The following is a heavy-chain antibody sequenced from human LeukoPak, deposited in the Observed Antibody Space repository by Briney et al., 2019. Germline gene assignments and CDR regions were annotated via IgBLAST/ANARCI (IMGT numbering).Heavy chain of an antibody. CDR2: IIPIFGTA. CDR3: AVYCSSTSCYDYYYYGMDV. V-gene: IGHV1-69*13. Sequence: SVKVSCKASGGTFSSYAISWVRQAPGQGLEWMGGIIPIFGTANYAQKFQGRVTITADESTSTAYMELSSLRSEDTAVYYCAVYCSSTSCYDYYYYGMDVWGQGTTVTVSS. D-gene: IGHD2-2*01. J-gene: IGHJ6*02. CDR1: GGTFSSYA.